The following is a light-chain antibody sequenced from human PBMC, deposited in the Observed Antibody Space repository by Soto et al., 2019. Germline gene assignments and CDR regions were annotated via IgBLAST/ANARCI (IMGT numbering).Light chain of an antibody. J-gene: IGLJ2*01. CDR1: SSNIGNNF. Sequence: QSVLTQPPSLSAAPGQKVTISCSGSSSNIGNNFVSWYQQLPGTAPKLLIYDNNKRPSGIPDRFSGSKSGTSATLGITGVQTGDEADFYCGTWDGGLSAGVFGGGTKLTVL. V-gene: IGLV1-51*01. CDR2: DNN. CDR3: GTWDGGLSAGV.